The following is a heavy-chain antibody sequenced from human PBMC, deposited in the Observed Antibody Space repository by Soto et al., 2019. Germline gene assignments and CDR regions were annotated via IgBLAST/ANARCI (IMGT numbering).Heavy chain of an antibody. D-gene: IGHD5-12*01. CDR2: IIPMLGIT. CDR3: ARDRDGYYWYFDV. Sequence: QVQLVQFGAEVKKPGSSLKVSCKASRGTFTSYTINWVRQAPGQGLEWMGRIIPMLGITNYAQNFQGRVTITADKSTTTAYMELSSLRSEDTAMYYCARDRDGYYWYFDVWGRGTLVTVSS. J-gene: IGHJ2*01. CDR1: RGTFTSYT. V-gene: IGHV1-69*08.